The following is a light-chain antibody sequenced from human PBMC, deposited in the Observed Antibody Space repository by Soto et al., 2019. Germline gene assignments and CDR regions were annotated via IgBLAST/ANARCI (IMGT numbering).Light chain of an antibody. Sequence: QSVLTQPASVSGSPGQSITISCTGTSSDVGGYNSVSWYQQHPGKAPKLMLYEVSNRPSGVSNRFSGSKSGNTASLTISGLQAEDEADYYCSSYTSSSIDYVFGTGTKLTVL. CDR1: SSDVGGYNS. CDR2: EVS. CDR3: SSYTSSSIDYV. V-gene: IGLV2-14*01. J-gene: IGLJ1*01.